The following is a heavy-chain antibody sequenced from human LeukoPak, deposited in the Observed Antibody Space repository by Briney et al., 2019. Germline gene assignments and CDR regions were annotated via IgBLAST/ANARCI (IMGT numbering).Heavy chain of an antibody. CDR3: ARVGTYSSSGYYYYMDV. Sequence: GGSLRLSCAASGFAFDDYGMSWVRQAPGKGLEWVSGINWNGGSTGYADSVKGRFTISRDNAKNSLYLQMNSLRAEDTALYYCARVGTYSSSGYYYYMDVWGKGTTVTVSS. CDR1: GFAFDDYG. J-gene: IGHJ6*03. D-gene: IGHD6-6*01. V-gene: IGHV3-20*04. CDR2: INWNGGST.